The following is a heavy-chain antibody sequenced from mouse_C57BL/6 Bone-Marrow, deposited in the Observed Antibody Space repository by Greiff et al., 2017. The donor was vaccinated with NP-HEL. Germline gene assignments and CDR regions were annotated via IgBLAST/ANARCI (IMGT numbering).Heavy chain of an antibody. CDR1: GYSFTSYY. CDR2: IYPGSGNT. CDR3: ARGAMDY. Sequence: VQLQESGPELVKPGASVKISCKASGYSFTSYYIHWVKQRPGQGLEWIGWIYPGSGNTKYNEKFKGKATLTADTSSSTAYMQLSSLTSEDSAVYYCARGAMDYWGQGTSVTVSS. V-gene: IGHV1-66*01. J-gene: IGHJ4*01.